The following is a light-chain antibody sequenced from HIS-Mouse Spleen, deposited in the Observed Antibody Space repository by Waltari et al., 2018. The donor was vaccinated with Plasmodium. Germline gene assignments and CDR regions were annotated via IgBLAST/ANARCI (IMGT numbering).Light chain of an antibody. CDR3: QQYYSYPYT. CDR1: QGISSY. V-gene: IGKV1-8*01. CDR2: AAS. J-gene: IGKJ2*01. Sequence: IRMTQSPSSFSASTGDRVTITCRASQGISSYLAWYQQKPGKAPKRLIYAASTLQSGVPSRFSGSGSGTDFTLTISCLQSEDFATYYCQQYYSYPYTFGQGTKLEIK.